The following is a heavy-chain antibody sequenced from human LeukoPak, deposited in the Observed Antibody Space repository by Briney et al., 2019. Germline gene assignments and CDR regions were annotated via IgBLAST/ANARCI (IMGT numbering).Heavy chain of an antibody. Sequence: GGSLRLSCAASGFTFSTYTMAWVRQAPGKGLEWVGRIRNRANNYATVYSASVEGRFSMSRDDSKNTAYLQMNSLKTEDTAIYYWSGYDYGMDVWGQGTTVTVSS. CDR3: SGYDYGMDV. CDR1: GFTFSTYT. V-gene: IGHV3-73*01. J-gene: IGHJ6*02. CDR2: IRNRANNYAT.